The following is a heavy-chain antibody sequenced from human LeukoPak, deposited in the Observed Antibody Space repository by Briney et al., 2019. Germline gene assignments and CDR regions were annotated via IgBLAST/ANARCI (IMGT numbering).Heavy chain of an antibody. V-gene: IGHV3-48*02. CDR2: ISDTSSIT. CDR3: AKVIRGGYGMDV. Sequence: GGSLRLSCAASGFTFSGFGMICVRQAPGKGLEWVSYISDTSSITYYADSVKGRFTISRDNAKNSLSLQLNSLRDEDTAVYFCAKVIRGGYGMDVWGQGTTVTVSS. CDR1: GFTFSGFG. J-gene: IGHJ6*02. D-gene: IGHD3-10*01.